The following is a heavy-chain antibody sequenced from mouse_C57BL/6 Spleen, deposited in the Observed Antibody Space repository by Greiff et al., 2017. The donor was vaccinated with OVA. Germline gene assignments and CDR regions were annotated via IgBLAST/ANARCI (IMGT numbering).Heavy chain of an antibody. V-gene: IGHV1-82*01. CDR1: GYAFSSSW. CDR3: ARSSYYGSSPYAMDY. CDR2: IYPGDGDT. Sequence: VQGVESGPELVKPGASVKISCKASGYAFSSSWMNWVKQRPGKGLEWIGRIYPGDGDTNYNGKFKGKATLTADKSSSTAYMQLSSLTSEDSAVYFCARSSYYGSSPYAMDYWGQGTSVTVSS. D-gene: IGHD1-1*01. J-gene: IGHJ4*01.